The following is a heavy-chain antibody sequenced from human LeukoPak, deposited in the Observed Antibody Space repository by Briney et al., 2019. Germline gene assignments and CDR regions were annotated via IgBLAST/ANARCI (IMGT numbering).Heavy chain of an antibody. D-gene: IGHD3-16*01. CDR3: TRSLDD. CDR2: IKQDGSEK. J-gene: IGHJ4*02. V-gene: IGHV3-7*01. CDR1: GFSFTNYW. Sequence: GGSLRLSCAASGFSFTNYWMDWVRRALGKGLEWVANIKQDGSEKNCLDSVKGRFTISRDNAQNSLYLQMNSLRVEDTAVYYCTRSLDDWGQGTLVTVSS.